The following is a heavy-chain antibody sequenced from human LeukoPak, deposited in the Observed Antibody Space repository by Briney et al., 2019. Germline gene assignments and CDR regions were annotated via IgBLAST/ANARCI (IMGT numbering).Heavy chain of an antibody. V-gene: IGHV1-8*01. CDR3: ARVQLERRYNWFDP. J-gene: IGHJ5*02. D-gene: IGHD1-1*01. CDR1: GYTFTSYD. Sequence: ASVKVSCKASGYTFTSYDINWVRQATGQGLEWMGWMNPNSGNTGYAQKFQGRVTMTRNTSISTAYMELSSLRSEDTAVYYCARVQLERRYNWFDPWGQGTLVTVSS. CDR2: MNPNSGNT.